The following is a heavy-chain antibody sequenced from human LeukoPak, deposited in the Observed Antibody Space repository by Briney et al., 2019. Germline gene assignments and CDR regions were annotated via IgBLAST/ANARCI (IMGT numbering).Heavy chain of an antibody. CDR1: GFTFSSYA. V-gene: IGHV3-30*02. CDR3: ANLDPYCSGGRCP. D-gene: IGHD2-15*01. Sequence: PGGSLRLSCAASGFTFSSYAMHWVRQAAGKGLDWVAFIVHDGSRQDYADSVRGRFTISRDNSKNTVYLQMNSLRAEDTAVYYCANLDPYCSGGRCPWGQGTLVSVSS. CDR2: IVHDGSRQ. J-gene: IGHJ5*02.